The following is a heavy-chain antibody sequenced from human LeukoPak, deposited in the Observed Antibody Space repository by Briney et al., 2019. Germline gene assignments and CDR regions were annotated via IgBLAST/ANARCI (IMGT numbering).Heavy chain of an antibody. CDR3: ARATVAVPDY. CDR2: IYYSGNT. Sequence: SETLSLTCTVSGDSNSSSSYYWGWIRQPPGKGLQWIGSIYYSGNTYYNPSLKSRVTISLDTSKNQFSLKLSSVTAADTAVYYCARATVAVPDYWGQGTLVTVSS. V-gene: IGHV4-39*01. J-gene: IGHJ4*02. CDR1: GDSNSSSSYY. D-gene: IGHD2-15*01.